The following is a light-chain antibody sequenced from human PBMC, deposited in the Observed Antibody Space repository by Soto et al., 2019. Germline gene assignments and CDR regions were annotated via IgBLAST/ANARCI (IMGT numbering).Light chain of an antibody. CDR1: QSVSSSY. Sequence: EIVLTQSPGTLSLSPGERATLSCRASQSVSSSYLTWYQQKPGQAPRLLIYGASSRATGTPARFSGSGSGTAFTLTISRLEPEDFAVYYCQQYGSSPLTCSGGTKVEIK. J-gene: IGKJ4*01. CDR3: QQYGSSPLT. CDR2: GAS. V-gene: IGKV3-20*01.